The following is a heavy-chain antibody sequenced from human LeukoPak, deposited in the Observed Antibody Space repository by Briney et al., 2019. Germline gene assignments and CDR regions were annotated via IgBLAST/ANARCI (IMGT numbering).Heavy chain of an antibody. V-gene: IGHV3-66*01. CDR1: GFSVDTKY. CDR2: IYNGVNT. Sequence: GSLRLSCAASGFSVDTKYMSWVRQAPGKGLEWLSFIYNGVNTYYADSVKGRFTISRDNSKNTVYLQMNSLRAEDTAVYYCARDGGSGTDYSGSYYYGMDVWGQGTTVTVSS. J-gene: IGHJ6*02. D-gene: IGHD3-10*01. CDR3: ARDGGSGTDYSGSYYYGMDV.